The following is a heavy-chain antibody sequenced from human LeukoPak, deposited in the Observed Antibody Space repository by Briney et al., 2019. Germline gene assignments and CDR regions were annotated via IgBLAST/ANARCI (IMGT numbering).Heavy chain of an antibody. CDR1: GGSINGYK. CDR2: IYYSGNT. CDR3: ARHVYNSGKPIAPLDF. D-gene: IGHD4-23*01. J-gene: IGHJ4*02. Sequence: SETLSLTCSVSGGSINGYKWSWIRQPPGKGLEWIGYIYYSGNTNYNPSLNSRVTISVAASKNQFSLRLSSVTAADTAVYYCARHVYNSGKPIAPLDFWGQGTPVTVSS. V-gene: IGHV4-59*08.